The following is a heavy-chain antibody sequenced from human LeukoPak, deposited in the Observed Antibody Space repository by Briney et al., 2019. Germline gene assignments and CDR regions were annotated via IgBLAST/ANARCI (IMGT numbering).Heavy chain of an antibody. CDR1: GLTLDKYW. D-gene: IGHD3-10*01. V-gene: IGHV3-7*03. CDR3: ARGRFFYGWGMDV. Sequence: GESLRLSCVASGLTLDKYWMTWVRQAPGKGLEWVANIRQDGREKDLVDSVKGRFTISRDDATSSVYLQMSSVGVEDTAIYYCARGRFFYGWGMDVWGQGTTVTVS. CDR2: IRQDGREK. J-gene: IGHJ6*02.